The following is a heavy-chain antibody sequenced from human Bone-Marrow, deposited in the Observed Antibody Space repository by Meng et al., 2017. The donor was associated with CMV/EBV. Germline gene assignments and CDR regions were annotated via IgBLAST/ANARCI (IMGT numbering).Heavy chain of an antibody. D-gene: IGHD2-2*01. V-gene: IGHV3-30-3*01. Sequence: GGSRSLSSAAAGSTVSISAIHWVRQAPGKGLEWVAVISYDGNNTQYADSVKGRFTISRKNSKNTLYLSMNSLRAEDTAVYYCARVGVVPAAIARHYYYGMDVWGQGTTVTVSS. CDR2: ISYDGNNT. CDR3: ARVGVVPAAIARHYYYGMDV. CDR1: GSTVSISA. J-gene: IGHJ6*02.